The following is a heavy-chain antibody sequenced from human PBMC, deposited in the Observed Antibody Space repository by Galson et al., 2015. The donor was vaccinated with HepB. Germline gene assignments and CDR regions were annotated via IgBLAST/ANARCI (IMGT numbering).Heavy chain of an antibody. CDR2: ISAYNGNT. J-gene: IGHJ3*02. Sequence: SVKVSCKASGYTFTSYGISWVRQAPGQGLEWMGWISAYNGNTNYAQKLQGRVTMTTDTSTSTAYMELRSLRSDDTAVYYCARAVLGGSGSYYKATDAFVIWGQGTMVTVSS. CDR1: GYTFTSYG. V-gene: IGHV1-18*04. CDR3: ARAVLGGSGSYYKATDAFVI. D-gene: IGHD3-10*01.